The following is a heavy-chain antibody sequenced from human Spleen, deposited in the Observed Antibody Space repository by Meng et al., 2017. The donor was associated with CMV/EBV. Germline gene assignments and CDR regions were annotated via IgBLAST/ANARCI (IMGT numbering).Heavy chain of an antibody. CDR3: ARDQVGVLGLYGMDV. CDR2: IIPIFGTA. J-gene: IGHJ6*02. CDR1: GGTFSSYA. V-gene: IGHV1-69*05. D-gene: IGHD3-16*01. Sequence: SVKVSCKASGGTFSSYAISWVRQAPGQGLEWMGGIIPIFGTANYAQKFQGRVTITTDESTSTAYMELSSLRSEDTAVYYCARDQVGVLGLYGMDVWGQGTTVTVSS.